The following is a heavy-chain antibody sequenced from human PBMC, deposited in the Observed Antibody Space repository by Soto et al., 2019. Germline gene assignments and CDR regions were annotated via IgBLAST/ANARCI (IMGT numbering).Heavy chain of an antibody. Sequence: EVQLVESGGDLVQPGGSLRLSCAASGYSLSTYWMHWVRQIPGQGLTWVSRIGPDGNSATYADSVKGRFTISRDNGHNAVYLEMNSLRAEDTAVYYCASEHSGYDHGEYSYHGVDVWGQGTTGTVSS. CDR1: GYSLSTYW. D-gene: IGHD5-12*01. CDR2: IGPDGNSA. J-gene: IGHJ6*02. CDR3: ASEHSGYDHGEYSYHGVDV. V-gene: IGHV3-74*03.